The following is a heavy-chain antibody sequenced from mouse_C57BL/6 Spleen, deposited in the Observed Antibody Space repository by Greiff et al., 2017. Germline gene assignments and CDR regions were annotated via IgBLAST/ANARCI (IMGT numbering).Heavy chain of an antibody. CDR3: ASDYYGPFDY. V-gene: IGHV5-12*01. CDR2: ISNGGGST. CDR1: GFTFSDYY. Sequence: EVMLVESGGGLVQPGGSLKLSCAASGFTFSDYYMYWVRQTPEKRLEWVAYISNGGGSTYYPDTVKGRFTISRDNAKNTLYLQMSRLKSEDTAMYYGASDYYGPFDYWGQGTTLTVSS. D-gene: IGHD1-1*01. J-gene: IGHJ2*01.